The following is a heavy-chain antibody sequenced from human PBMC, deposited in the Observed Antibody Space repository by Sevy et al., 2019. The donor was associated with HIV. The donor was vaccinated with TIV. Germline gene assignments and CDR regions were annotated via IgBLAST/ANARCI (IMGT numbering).Heavy chain of an antibody. CDR2: IWYDGTNK. J-gene: IGHJ4*02. V-gene: IGHV3-33*01. CDR1: GFTFSTYD. D-gene: IGHD4-17*01. Sequence: GGSLRLSCAASGFTFSTYDMHWVRQAPGKGLEWVALIWYDGTNKYYADSVKGRFTISRDNSKNTLSLQMNSLRAEDMAVYYCARDLEFYDYGDYGPAFMPDYWGQGTLVTVSS. CDR3: ARDLEFYDYGDYGPAFMPDY.